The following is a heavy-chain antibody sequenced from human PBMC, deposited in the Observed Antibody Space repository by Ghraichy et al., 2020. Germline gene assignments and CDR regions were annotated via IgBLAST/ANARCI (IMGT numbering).Heavy chain of an antibody. CDR2: IYYSGST. V-gene: IGHV4-59*01. CDR3: ARLGLELRGHLYYYYGMDV. CDR1: GASISSYY. Sequence: SETLSLTCTVSGASISSYYWSWIRQPPGKGLEWIGYIYYSGSTNYNPSLKSRVTISVDTSKNQFSLKLSSVTAADTAVYYCARLGLELRGHLYYYYGMDVWGQGTTVTVSS. D-gene: IGHD1-7*01. J-gene: IGHJ6*02.